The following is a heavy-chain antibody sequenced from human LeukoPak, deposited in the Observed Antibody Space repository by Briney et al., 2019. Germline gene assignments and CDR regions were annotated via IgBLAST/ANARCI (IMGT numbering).Heavy chain of an antibody. CDR1: GFTFSSYR. V-gene: IGHV3-48*01. J-gene: IGHJ5*02. Sequence: PGGSLRLSCAASGFTFSSYRMNWVRQAPGKGLEWVSYISSGSSTIYYADSVKGRFTISRDNAKNSLYLQMNSLRAEGAAVYYCARITLMIGAGWFDPWGQGTLVTVSS. CDR2: ISSGSSTI. CDR3: ARITLMIGAGWFDP. D-gene: IGHD3-22*01.